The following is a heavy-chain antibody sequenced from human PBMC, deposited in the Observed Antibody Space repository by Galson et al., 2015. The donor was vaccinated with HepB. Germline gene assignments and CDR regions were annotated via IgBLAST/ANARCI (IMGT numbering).Heavy chain of an antibody. D-gene: IGHD3-22*01. J-gene: IGHJ4*02. Sequence: SVKVSCKASGGTFSSYAISWVRQAPGQGLEWMGGIIPIFGTANYAQKFQGRVTITADESTSTAYMELSSLRSEDTAVYYCARTPPNYYDSREGFDYRGQGTLVTVSS. CDR2: IIPIFGTA. CDR1: GGTFSSYA. V-gene: IGHV1-69*13. CDR3: ARTPPNYYDSREGFDY.